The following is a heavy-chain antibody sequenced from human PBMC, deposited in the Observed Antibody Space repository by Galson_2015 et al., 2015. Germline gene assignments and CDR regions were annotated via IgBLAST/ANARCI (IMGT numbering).Heavy chain of an antibody. V-gene: IGHV3-21*01. CDR2: VSSSSTYI. J-gene: IGHJ5*02. CDR3: EVVPAGLEFDP. CDR1: GFTFSSFS. D-gene: IGHD2-2*01. Sequence: SLRLSCEASGFTFSSFSMNWVRQSPGKGLVWVSSVSSSSTYIYYAESVRGRFTISRDNAENSLYLQMNSLRVEDPAVYYCEVVPAGLEFDPWGQGTLVTVSS.